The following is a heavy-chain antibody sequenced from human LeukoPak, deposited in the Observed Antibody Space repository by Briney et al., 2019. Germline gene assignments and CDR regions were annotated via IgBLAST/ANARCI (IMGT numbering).Heavy chain of an antibody. V-gene: IGHV3-49*04. CDR1: GFTFGDYA. CDR2: IRSKAYGGTT. CDR3: TRVPISYDTLTGYYPAGYYFDY. Sequence: GGSLRLSCTASGFTFGDYAMSWVRQAPGKGLEWVGFIRSKAYGGTTEYAASVKGRFTISRDDSKSIAYLQMNSLKTEDTAVYYCTRVPISYDTLTGYYPAGYYFDYWGQGTLVTVSS. D-gene: IGHD3-9*01. J-gene: IGHJ4*02.